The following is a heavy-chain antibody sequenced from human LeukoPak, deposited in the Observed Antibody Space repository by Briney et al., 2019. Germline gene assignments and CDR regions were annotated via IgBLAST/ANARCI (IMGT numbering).Heavy chain of an antibody. CDR2: ISSSSSYI. V-gene: IGHV3-21*01. CDR1: GFTFSSYS. J-gene: IGHJ4*02. CDR3: ARDLYGSGSYYNYY. D-gene: IGHD3-10*01. Sequence: PGGSLRLSCAASGFTFSSYSMNWVRQAPGKGLEWVSSISSSSSYIYYADPVKGRFTISRDNAKNSLYLQMNSLRAEDTAAYYCARDLYGSGSYYNYYWGQGTLVTVSS.